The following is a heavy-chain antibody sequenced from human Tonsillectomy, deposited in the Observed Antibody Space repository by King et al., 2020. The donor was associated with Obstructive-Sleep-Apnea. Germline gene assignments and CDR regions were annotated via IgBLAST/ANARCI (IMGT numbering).Heavy chain of an antibody. CDR1: GITFRSYS. V-gene: IGHV3-21*01. J-gene: IGHJ4*02. D-gene: IGHD6-13*01. CDR2: ISSSSSYI. CDR3: ARDGSSWYGAY. Sequence: VQLVESGGGLVKPGGSLRLSCAASGITFRSYSMNWVRQAPGKGLEWVSSISSSSSYIYYADSVKGRFTISRDNAKNSLYLQMNSLRAEDTAVYYCARDGSSWYGAYWGQGTLVTVSS.